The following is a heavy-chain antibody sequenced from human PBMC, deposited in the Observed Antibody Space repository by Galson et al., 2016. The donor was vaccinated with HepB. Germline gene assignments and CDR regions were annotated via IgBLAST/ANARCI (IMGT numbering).Heavy chain of an antibody. J-gene: IGHJ5*02. CDR3: ARDLGYDNNKWFDP. CDR2: IYDSGST. V-gene: IGHV4-59*11. Sequence: ETLSLTCTVSGASISSHYWGWIRQPPGKGLEWIAYIYDSGSTNYKPSLKSRVTISIDTSKNQFSLKLTSVTAADTAFYYCARDLGYDNNKWFDPWGQGTLVTVSS. CDR1: GASISSHY. D-gene: IGHD3-22*01.